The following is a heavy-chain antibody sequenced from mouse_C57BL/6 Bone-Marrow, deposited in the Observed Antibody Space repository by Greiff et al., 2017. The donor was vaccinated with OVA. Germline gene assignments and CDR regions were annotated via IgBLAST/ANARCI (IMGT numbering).Heavy chain of an antibody. V-gene: IGHV1-19*01. CDR1: GYTFTDYY. CDR2: INPYNGGT. D-gene: IGHD1-1*01. CDR3: ARGGVVATDY. J-gene: IGHJ2*01. Sequence: VQLQQSGPVLVKPGASVKMSCKASGYTFTDYYMNWVKQSHGKSLEWIGVINPYNGGTSYNQKFKGKATLTVDKSSSTAYIGLTSLTSEDSAVYYCARGGVVATDYWGQGTTLTVSS.